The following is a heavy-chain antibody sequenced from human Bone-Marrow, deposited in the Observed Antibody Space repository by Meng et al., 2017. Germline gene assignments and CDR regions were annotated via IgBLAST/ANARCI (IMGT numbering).Heavy chain of an antibody. CDR3: SVHVDY. CDR1: GFTFSNAW. V-gene: IGHV3-15*01. J-gene: IGHJ4*01. CDR2: MKSNVDGGTV. Sequence: ESLKISCAASGFTFSNAWMTWVRQAPGKGLEWIGRMKSNVDGGTVDYAAAVKGRFFISRDDSENTFYLQMNSLKTEDTAVYYCSVHVDYWGHGTLVTVSS.